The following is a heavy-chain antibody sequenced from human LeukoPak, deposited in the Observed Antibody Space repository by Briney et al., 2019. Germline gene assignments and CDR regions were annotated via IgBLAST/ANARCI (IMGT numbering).Heavy chain of an antibody. V-gene: IGHV3-21*01. CDR3: ARRNPYGSGSYDY. CDR1: GFTFDDYA. Sequence: PGGSLRLSCAASGFTFDDYAMNWVRQAPGKGLEWVSSISSSSDYIYYADSVKGRLTISRDNAKNSLYLQMNSLRAEDTAVYYCARRNPYGSGSYDYWGQGTLVTVSS. CDR2: ISSSSDYI. J-gene: IGHJ4*02. D-gene: IGHD3-10*01.